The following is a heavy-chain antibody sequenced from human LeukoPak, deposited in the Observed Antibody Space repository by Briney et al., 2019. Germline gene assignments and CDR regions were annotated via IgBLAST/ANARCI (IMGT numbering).Heavy chain of an antibody. D-gene: IGHD2-2*01. CDR3: ARAGRVVVASGLPVNYFDY. V-gene: IGHV3-30*03. Sequence: GGSLRLSCAASGFTFSSYGMHWVRQAPGKGLEWVAVISYDGSNKYYADSVKGRFTISRDNAKNSLYLQMNSLRAEDTALYYCARAGRVVVASGLPVNYFDYWGQGALVTVSS. CDR1: GFTFSSYG. J-gene: IGHJ4*02. CDR2: ISYDGSNK.